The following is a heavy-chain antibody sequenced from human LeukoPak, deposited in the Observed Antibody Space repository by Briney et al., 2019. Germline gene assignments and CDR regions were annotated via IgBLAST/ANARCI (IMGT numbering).Heavy chain of an antibody. CDR2: IYPGDSDT. V-gene: IGHV5-51*01. CDR1: GGTFSSYA. Sequence: ASVKVSCKASGGTFSSYAISWVRQMPGKGLEWMGIIYPGDSDTRYSPSFQGQVTISADKSISTAYLQWSSLKASDTAMYYCARRDTAMAFDYWGQGTLVTVSS. CDR3: ARRDTAMAFDY. D-gene: IGHD5-18*01. J-gene: IGHJ4*02.